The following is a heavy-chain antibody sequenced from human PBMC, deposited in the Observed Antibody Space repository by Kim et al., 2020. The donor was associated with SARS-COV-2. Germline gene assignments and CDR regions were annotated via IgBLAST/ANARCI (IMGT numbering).Heavy chain of an antibody. J-gene: IGHJ4*02. V-gene: IGHV3-9*01. CDR3: AKDMRSGTTYSFDY. Sequence: AASVKXRFTXPRDKAKNALYLQMNSLRAEDTALYYCAKDMRSGTTYSFDYWGQGTLVTVSS. D-gene: IGHD2-2*01.